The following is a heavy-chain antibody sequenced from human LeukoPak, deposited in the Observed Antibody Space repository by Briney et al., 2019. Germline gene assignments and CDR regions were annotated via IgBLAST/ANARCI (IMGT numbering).Heavy chain of an antibody. Sequence: SETLSLTCAVYGGSFSGYYWSWIRQPPGKGLEWIGEINHSGSTNYNPSLKSRVTTSVDTSKNQFSLKLSSVTAADTAVYYCARGAGDSSVNWFDPWGQGTLVTVSS. CDR2: INHSGST. J-gene: IGHJ5*02. CDR3: ARGAGDSSVNWFDP. D-gene: IGHD3-22*01. CDR1: GGSFSGYY. V-gene: IGHV4-34*01.